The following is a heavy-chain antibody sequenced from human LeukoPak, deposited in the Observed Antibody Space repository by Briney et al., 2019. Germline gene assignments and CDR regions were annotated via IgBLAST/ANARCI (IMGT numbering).Heavy chain of an antibody. V-gene: IGHV4-34*01. CDR1: GGSFSGYY. J-gene: IGHJ3*02. CDR3: ASYCSSTSCYIHDAFDI. Sequence: SETLSLTCAVYGGSFSGYYWSWIRQPLGKGLEWIGEINHSGSTNYNPSLKSRVTISVDTSKNQFSLKLSSVTAADTAVYYCASYCSSTSCYIHDAFDIWGQGTMVTVSS. D-gene: IGHD2-2*02. CDR2: INHSGST.